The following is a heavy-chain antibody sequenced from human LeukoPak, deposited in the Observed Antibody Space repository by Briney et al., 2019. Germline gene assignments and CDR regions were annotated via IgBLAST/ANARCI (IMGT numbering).Heavy chain of an antibody. Sequence: GGSLRLSCAASGFTFSSYAMHWVRRAPGKGLEWVAVISYDGSNKYYADSVKGRFTISRDNSKNTLYLQMNSLRAEDTAVYYCARDGVGTMVRGVILPHFDYWGQGTLVTVSS. D-gene: IGHD3-10*01. J-gene: IGHJ4*02. CDR3: ARDGVGTMVRGVILPHFDY. V-gene: IGHV3-30*04. CDR2: ISYDGSNK. CDR1: GFTFSSYA.